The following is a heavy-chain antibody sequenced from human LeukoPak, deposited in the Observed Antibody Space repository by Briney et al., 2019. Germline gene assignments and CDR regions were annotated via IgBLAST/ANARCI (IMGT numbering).Heavy chain of an antibody. CDR1: GFTFSGSA. CDR2: IRSKANSYAT. Sequence: PGGSLRLSCAASGFTFSGSAMHWVRQASGKGLEWVGRIRSKANSYATAYAASVKGRFTISRDDSKNTAYLRMNSLKTEDTAVYYCTRTDFWSGLDYWGQGTLVTVSS. J-gene: IGHJ4*02. CDR3: TRTDFWSGLDY. V-gene: IGHV3-73*01. D-gene: IGHD3-3*01.